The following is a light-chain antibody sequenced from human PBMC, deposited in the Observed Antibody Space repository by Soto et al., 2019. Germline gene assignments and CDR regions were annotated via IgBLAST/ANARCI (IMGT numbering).Light chain of an antibody. CDR2: AAS. J-gene: IGKJ4*01. CDR1: QGISGY. CDR3: QHLRSYPPT. V-gene: IGKV1-9*01. Sequence: DIQLTQSPSFLSASVGDRVTITCRASQGISGYFAWYQQKPGKAPTLLIYAASTLQSGVPSRFSGSGSGTEFTLTISSLQPEDIATYYCQHLRSYPPTFGGGTKVE.